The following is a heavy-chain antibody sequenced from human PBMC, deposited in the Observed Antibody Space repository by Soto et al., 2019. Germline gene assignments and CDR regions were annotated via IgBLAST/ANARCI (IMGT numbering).Heavy chain of an antibody. V-gene: IGHV3-21*01. CDR3: AREFVDTAYPGMDV. CDR2: ISSSSSYI. J-gene: IGHJ6*02. CDR1: GFTFSSYS. D-gene: IGHD5-18*01. Sequence: GGSLRLSCAASGFTFSSYSMNWVRQAPGKGLEWVSSISSSSSYIYYADSVKGRFTISRDNAKNSLYLQMNSLRAEDTAVYYCAREFVDTAYPGMDVWGQGTTVTSP.